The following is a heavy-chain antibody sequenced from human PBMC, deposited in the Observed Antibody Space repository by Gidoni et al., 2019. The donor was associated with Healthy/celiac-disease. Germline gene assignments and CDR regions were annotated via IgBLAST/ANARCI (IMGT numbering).Heavy chain of an antibody. V-gene: IGHV3-33*01. D-gene: IGHD3-22*01. J-gene: IGHJ3*02. CDR1: GFTFSSYG. CDR2: IWYDGSNK. CDR3: ARGRTHYYDSTDDAFDI. Sequence: QVQLVESGGGVVQPGRSLRLSCAASGFTFSSYGMHWVRQAPGKGLEWVAVIWYDGSNKYYADSVKGRFTISRDNSKNTLYLQMNSLRAEDTAVYYCARGRTHYYDSTDDAFDIWGQGTMVTVSS.